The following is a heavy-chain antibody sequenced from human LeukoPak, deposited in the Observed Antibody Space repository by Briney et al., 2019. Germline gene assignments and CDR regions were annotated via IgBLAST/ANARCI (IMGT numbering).Heavy chain of an antibody. CDR2: IYYSGST. CDR3: ARLGIGVVPTAMLGDYYFDY. J-gene: IGHJ4*02. D-gene: IGHD2-2*01. CDR1: GGSISSYY. V-gene: IGHV4-59*08. Sequence: SETLSLTCTVSGGSISSYYWSWIRQPPGKGLEWIGYIYYSGSTNYNPSLKSRVTISVDTSKNQFSLKLTSVTAADTAVYHCARLGIGVVPTAMLGDYYFDYWGQGTLVTVSS.